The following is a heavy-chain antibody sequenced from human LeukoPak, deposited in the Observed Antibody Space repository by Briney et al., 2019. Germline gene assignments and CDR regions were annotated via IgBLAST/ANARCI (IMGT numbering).Heavy chain of an antibody. V-gene: IGHV4-39*07. D-gene: IGHD2-15*01. J-gene: IGHJ4*01. CDR3: ARDRDVDDFDS. Sequence: TSETLSLTCTVSGGSISSTNYYWGWIRQPPGKGLEWIVSMSYSGHTYYNPSLKSRVTTSIDTSKNQLSLNLKSVTAADTAVYYCARDRDVDDFDSWGHGTLVTVSS. CDR2: MSYSGHT. CDR1: GGSISSTNYY.